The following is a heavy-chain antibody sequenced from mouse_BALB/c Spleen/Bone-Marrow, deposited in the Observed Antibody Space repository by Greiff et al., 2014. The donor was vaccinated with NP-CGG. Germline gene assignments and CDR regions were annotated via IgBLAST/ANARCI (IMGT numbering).Heavy chain of an antibody. D-gene: IGHD1-1*01. V-gene: IGHV2-6-7*01. CDR2: IWGDGST. J-gene: IGHJ2*01. CDR3: ARPFTTVVATPFDY. Sequence: VMLVESGPGLVAPSQSLSITCTVSGFSLTGYGVNWVRQPPGKGLEWLGMIWGDGSTDYNSVLKSRLNISKDNSKSQVFLKMNSLQTDDTARYYCARPFTTVVATPFDYWGQGTTLTVSS. CDR1: GFSLTGYG.